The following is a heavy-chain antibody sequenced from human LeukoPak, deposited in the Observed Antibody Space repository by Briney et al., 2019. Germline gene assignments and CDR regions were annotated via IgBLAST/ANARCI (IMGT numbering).Heavy chain of an antibody. CDR1: GFTFSSYA. CDR2: ISYDGSNK. J-gene: IGHJ4*02. D-gene: IGHD3-22*01. V-gene: IGHV3-30-3*01. CDR3: ARASSGLDY. Sequence: GGSLRLSCAASGFTFSSYAMHWVRQAPGKGLEWVAVISYDGSNKHYADSVKGRFTISRDNSKNTLYLQMNSLRAEDTAVYYCARASSGLDYRGQGTLVTVSS.